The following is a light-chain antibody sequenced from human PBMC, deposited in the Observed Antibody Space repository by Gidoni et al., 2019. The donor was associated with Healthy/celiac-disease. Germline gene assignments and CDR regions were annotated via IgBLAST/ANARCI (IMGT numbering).Light chain of an antibody. Sequence: SYVPLPPPSVSVAPPQTARITCGGNNIGSKSVHWYQQKPGQAPVLVVYDDTDRPSGIPARFSGSNTGNTATLTISRVEAGDEADYYCQVWDSSSGHVVFGGGTKLTVL. CDR1: NIGSKS. V-gene: IGLV3-21*02. CDR2: DDT. CDR3: QVWDSSSGHVV. J-gene: IGLJ2*01.